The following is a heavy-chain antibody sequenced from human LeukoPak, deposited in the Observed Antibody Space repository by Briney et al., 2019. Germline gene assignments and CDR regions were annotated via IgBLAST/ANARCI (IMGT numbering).Heavy chain of an antibody. V-gene: IGHV4-59*12. Sequence: PSETLSLTCTVSGGSISSYYWSWIRQPPGKGLEWIGYIYYGGSTNYNPSLKSRVTISVDTSKNQFSLKLSSVTAADTAVYYCARDVTIFGVVSYMDVWGKGTTVTVSS. J-gene: IGHJ6*03. CDR3: ARDVTIFGVVSYMDV. D-gene: IGHD3-3*01. CDR1: GGSISSYY. CDR2: IYYGGST.